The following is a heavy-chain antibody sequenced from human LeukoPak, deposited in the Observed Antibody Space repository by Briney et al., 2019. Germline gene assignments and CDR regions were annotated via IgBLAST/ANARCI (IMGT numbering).Heavy chain of an antibody. CDR1: GYSTSSGYY. V-gene: IGHV4-38-2*01. J-gene: IGHJ4*02. CDR3: ARNSSSWYFDY. Sequence: SETPSLTCAVSGYSTSSGYYWGWIRQPPGKGLEWIGSIYHSGSTHYNPSLKSRVTISVDTSKKQFSLKLSSVTAADTAVYYCARNSSSWYFDYWGQGTLVTVSS. D-gene: IGHD6-13*01. CDR2: IYHSGST.